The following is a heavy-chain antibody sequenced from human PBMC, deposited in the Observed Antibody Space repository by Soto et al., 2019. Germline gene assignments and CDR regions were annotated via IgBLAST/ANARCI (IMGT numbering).Heavy chain of an antibody. CDR2: MNPNSGNT. V-gene: IGHV1-8*01. Sequence: QVQLVQSGAEVKKPGASVKVSCKASGYTFTSYDINWVRQATGQGLEWMGWMNPNSGNTGYAQKVQGXVXXXRXXSISTAYMELSSLRSEDTAVYYCARSGQVGNWFDPWGQGTLVTVSS. CDR1: GYTFTSYD. J-gene: IGHJ5*02. CDR3: ARSGQVGNWFDP. D-gene: IGHD3-3*01.